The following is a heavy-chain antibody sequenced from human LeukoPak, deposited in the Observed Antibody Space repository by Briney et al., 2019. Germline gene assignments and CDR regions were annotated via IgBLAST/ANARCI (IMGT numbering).Heavy chain of an antibody. CDR3: ARDPRVVATALNWFDP. CDR1: GFTFSSYW. J-gene: IGHJ5*02. CDR2: INSDGSST. Sequence: PGGSLRLSCAASGFTFSSYWMHWVRQAPGKGLVWVSRINSDGSSTSYADSVKGRFTISRDKAKNTLYLQMNSLRAEDTAVYYCARDPRVVATALNWFDPWGQGTLVTVSS. V-gene: IGHV3-74*01. D-gene: IGHD2-21*02.